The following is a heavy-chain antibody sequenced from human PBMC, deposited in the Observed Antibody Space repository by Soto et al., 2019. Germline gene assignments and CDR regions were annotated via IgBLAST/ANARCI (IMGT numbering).Heavy chain of an antibody. D-gene: IGHD3-22*01. CDR3: ARGGRITMIGVPDY. CDR1: GFTFSSYG. J-gene: IGHJ4*02. Sequence: QVQLVESGGGVVQPGRSLRLSCAASGFTFSSYGMHWVRQAPGKGLEWVAVIWYDGSNKYYADSVKGRFTISRDNSKNTLYLQMNSLGAEDTAVYDCARGGRITMIGVPDYWGQGTLVTVSS. V-gene: IGHV3-33*01. CDR2: IWYDGSNK.